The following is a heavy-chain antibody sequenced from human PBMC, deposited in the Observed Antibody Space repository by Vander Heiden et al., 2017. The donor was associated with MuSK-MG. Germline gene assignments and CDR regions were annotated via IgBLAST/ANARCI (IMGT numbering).Heavy chain of an antibody. CDR2: IIPILGTA. D-gene: IGHD4-17*01. J-gene: IGHJ4*02. V-gene: IGHV1-69*01. CDR3: ARDPDYGGKSYLDY. CDR1: GGTSSTYA. Sequence: QVQLVQSGAEVKNPGPSVKVSCQASGGTSSTYALSGVRQAHGQGLEWMGGIIPILGTANDAQKFKGRVTITADESTSTAYMELGSLRSEDTAVYYCARDPDYGGKSYLDYWGQGTLVTVSS.